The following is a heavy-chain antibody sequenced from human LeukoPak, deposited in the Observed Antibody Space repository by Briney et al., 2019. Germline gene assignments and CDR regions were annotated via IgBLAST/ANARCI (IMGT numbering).Heavy chain of an antibody. D-gene: IGHD3-9*01. CDR3: ASLDILTGFRTFDI. CDR1: GGSISSYY. V-gene: IGHV4-59*08. Sequence: SETLSLTRTVSGGSISSYYWSWIRQPPGKGLEWIGYIYYSGSTNYNPSLKSRVTISVDTSKNQFSLKLSSVTAADTAVYYCASLDILTGFRTFDIWGQGTMVTVSS. CDR2: IYYSGST. J-gene: IGHJ3*02.